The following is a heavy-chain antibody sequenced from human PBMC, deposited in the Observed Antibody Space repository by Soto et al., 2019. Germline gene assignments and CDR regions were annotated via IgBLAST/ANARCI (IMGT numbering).Heavy chain of an antibody. CDR3: ARGAPSYYYYGMDV. CDR1: GGSFSGYY. Sequence: PSENLSLTCAVYGGSFSGYYWSWIRQPPGKGLEWIGEINHSGSTNCNPSLKSRVTISVDTSKNQFSLKLSSVTAADTAVYYCARGAPSYYYYGMDVWGQGTTVTVSS. J-gene: IGHJ6*02. V-gene: IGHV4-34*01. CDR2: INHSGST.